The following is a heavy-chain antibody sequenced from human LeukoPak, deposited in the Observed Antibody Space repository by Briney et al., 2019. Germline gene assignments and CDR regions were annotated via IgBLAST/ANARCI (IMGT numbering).Heavy chain of an antibody. Sequence: ASVKVSCKASGGTFSSYAISWVRQAPGQGLEWMGGIIPIFGTANYAQKFQGRVTITTDESTSTAYMELMSLRSEDTAVYYCAGTRGPDFNWFDPWGQGTLVTVSS. J-gene: IGHJ5*02. CDR1: GGTFSSYA. V-gene: IGHV1-69*05. D-gene: IGHD3/OR15-3a*01. CDR3: AGTRGPDFNWFDP. CDR2: IIPIFGTA.